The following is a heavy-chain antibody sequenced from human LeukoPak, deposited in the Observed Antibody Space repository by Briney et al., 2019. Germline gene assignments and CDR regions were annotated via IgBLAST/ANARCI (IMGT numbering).Heavy chain of an antibody. J-gene: IGHJ6*02. D-gene: IGHD1-7*01. CDR3: ARLARTTHYYYGMDV. CDR2: IYYSGST. V-gene: IGHV4-59*08. Sequence: TSETLSLTCTVSGGSISSYYWSSIRQPPGKGLEWIGYIYYSGSTNYNPSLKSRVTISVDTSKNQFSLKLSSVTAADTAVYYCARLARTTHYYYGMDVWGQGTTVTVSS. CDR1: GGSISSYY.